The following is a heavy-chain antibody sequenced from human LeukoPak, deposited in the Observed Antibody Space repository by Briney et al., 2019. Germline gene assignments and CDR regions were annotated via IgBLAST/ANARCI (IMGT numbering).Heavy chain of an antibody. CDR3: AKDLDDYYDCSGSGNY. J-gene: IGHJ4*02. CDR2: ISGSDGSI. CDR1: GFTFSNYA. V-gene: IGHV3-23*01. D-gene: IGHD3-22*01. Sequence: TGGSLRLSCAASGFTFSNYAMNWVRQAPGKGLEWVSGISGSDGSIYYGDSVKGRFTISRDNSKNTLYLQMNSLRAEDTAIYYCAKDLDDYYDCSGSGNYWGQGALVTVSS.